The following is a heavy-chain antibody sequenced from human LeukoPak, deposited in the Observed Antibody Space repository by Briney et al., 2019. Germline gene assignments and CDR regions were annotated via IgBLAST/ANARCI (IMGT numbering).Heavy chain of an antibody. D-gene: IGHD6-6*01. CDR1: GWSFSSYW. CDR3: AGEPRQLAY. Sequence: GGSLRLSCAVSGWSFSSYWMSWVRQVPGKGLEWVSSINEVGSDTRYADSVRGRFTISRDNAKNSLYLQMDSLTVEDTATYYCAGEPRQLAYWGQGTLVTVSS. J-gene: IGHJ4*02. V-gene: IGHV3-7*03. CDR2: INEVGSDT.